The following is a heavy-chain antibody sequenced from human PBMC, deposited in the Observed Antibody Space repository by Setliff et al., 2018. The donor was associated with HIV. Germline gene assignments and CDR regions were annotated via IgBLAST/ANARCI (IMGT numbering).Heavy chain of an antibody. D-gene: IGHD3-10*01. CDR2: IYSSGTT. J-gene: IGHJ5*02. Sequence: PSETLSLTCTVSGGSFSDYYRSWIRQPAGRGLEWIGRIYSSGTTNYNPSLKSRVTMSVDTSKNQFSLKLTSVTAADTAVYYCARDRHSSGLGSYGPWGPGTLVTVSS. CDR1: GGSFSDYY. CDR3: ARDRHSSGLGSYGP. V-gene: IGHV4-4*07.